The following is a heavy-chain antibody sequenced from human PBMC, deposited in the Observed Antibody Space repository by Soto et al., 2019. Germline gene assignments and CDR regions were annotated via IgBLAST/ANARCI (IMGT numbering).Heavy chain of an antibody. Sequence: QLQLQESGPGLVKPSETLSLTCTVSGGSISSSSYYWGLIRQPPGKGLEWIGSIYYSVSTYYNPSLKSRVTISVDTSKNQFSLKLSSVTAADTAVYYCARRGVGDYVPAPFDYWGQGTLGTVSS. J-gene: IGHJ4*02. CDR3: ARRGVGDYVPAPFDY. CDR2: IYYSVST. V-gene: IGHV4-39*01. D-gene: IGHD4-17*01. CDR1: GGSISSSSYY.